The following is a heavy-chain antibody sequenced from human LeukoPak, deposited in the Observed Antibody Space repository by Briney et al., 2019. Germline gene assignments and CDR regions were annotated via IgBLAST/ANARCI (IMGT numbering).Heavy chain of an antibody. CDR2: ISYDGSNK. V-gene: IGHV3-30-3*01. CDR1: GFTFSSYA. J-gene: IGHJ5*02. Sequence: GGSLRLSCAASGFTFSSYAMHWVRQAPGKGLEWVAVISYDGSNKYYADSVKGRFTISRDNSKNTLYLQMNSLRAEDTAVYYCARVVENWFDPWGQGTLVTVSS. D-gene: IGHD2-15*01. CDR3: ARVVENWFDP.